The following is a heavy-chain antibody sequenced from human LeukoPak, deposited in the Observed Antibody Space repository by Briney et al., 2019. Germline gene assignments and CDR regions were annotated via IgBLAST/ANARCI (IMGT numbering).Heavy chain of an antibody. CDR1: GYTFTGYY. CDR2: INPNSGGT. Sequence: TSVKVSCKASGYTFTGYYMHWVRQAPGRGLEWMGWINPNSGGTNYAQKFQGRVTMTRDTSISTAYMELSRLRSDDTAVYYCARKSNYYGSGSYSYWGQGTLVTVSS. CDR3: ARKSNYYGSGSYSY. D-gene: IGHD3-10*01. V-gene: IGHV1-2*02. J-gene: IGHJ4*02.